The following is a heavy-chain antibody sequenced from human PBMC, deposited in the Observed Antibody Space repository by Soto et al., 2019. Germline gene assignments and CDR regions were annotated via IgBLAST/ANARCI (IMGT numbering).Heavy chain of an antibody. J-gene: IGHJ4*02. Sequence: GASVKVSCKASGYTFTSYAMHWVRQAPGQRLEWMGWINAGNGNTKYSQKLQGRVTITRDTSASTAYMELSSLRSEDTAVYYCARLGPLIVVDYWGQGTLVTVSS. CDR3: ARLGPLIVVDY. V-gene: IGHV1-3*01. CDR2: INAGNGNT. D-gene: IGHD3-22*01. CDR1: GYTFTSYA.